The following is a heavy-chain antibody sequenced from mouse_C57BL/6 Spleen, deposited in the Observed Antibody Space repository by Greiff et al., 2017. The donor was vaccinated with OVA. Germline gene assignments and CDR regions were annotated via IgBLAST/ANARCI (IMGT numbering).Heavy chain of an antibody. CDR3: ARQGTTVVDWYFDV. CDR2: ISSGSSTI. D-gene: IGHD1-1*01. J-gene: IGHJ1*03. Sequence: EVQLVESGGGLVKPGGSLKLSCAASGFTFSDYGMHWVRQAPEKGLEWVAYISSGSSTIYYADTVKGRFTISRDNAKNTLFLQMTSLRSEDTAMDYCARQGTTVVDWYFDVWGTGTTVTVSS. CDR1: GFTFSDYG. V-gene: IGHV5-17*01.